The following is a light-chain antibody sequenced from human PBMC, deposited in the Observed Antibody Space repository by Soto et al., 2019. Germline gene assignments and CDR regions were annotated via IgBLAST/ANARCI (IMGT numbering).Light chain of an antibody. CDR1: SSDVGGCKF. CDR3: SSCAGSNNPYD. Sequence: QSALTQPPSASGSPGQSVTISCTGTSSDVGGCKFVSWYQQYPGKAPKLIIYEVSKRPSGVPDRFSGFKSGNTASLTVSGLRAEDEADYYCSSCAGSNNPYDFGTGTKVTVL. V-gene: IGLV2-8*01. CDR2: EVS. J-gene: IGLJ1*01.